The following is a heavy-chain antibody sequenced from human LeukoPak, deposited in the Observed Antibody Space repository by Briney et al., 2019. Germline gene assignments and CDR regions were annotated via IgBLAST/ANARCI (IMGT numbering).Heavy chain of an antibody. Sequence: GGSLRLSCAASGFTFSNYGMHWVRQAPGKGLEWVAVIWYDGSNKYYADSVRGRFTISRDNSKNTLYLQMNSLRAEDTAVYFCARDGFPGAVTQNEGLWFFDLWGRGTLVTVSS. J-gene: IGHJ2*01. V-gene: IGHV3-33*01. CDR3: ARDGFPGAVTQNEGLWFFDL. D-gene: IGHD4-17*01. CDR2: IWYDGSNK. CDR1: GFTFSNYG.